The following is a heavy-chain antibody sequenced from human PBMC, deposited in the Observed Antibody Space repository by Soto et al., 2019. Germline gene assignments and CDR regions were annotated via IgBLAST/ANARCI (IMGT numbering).Heavy chain of an antibody. J-gene: IGHJ3*02. D-gene: IGHD4-17*01. V-gene: IGHV3-30*18. Sequence: GGSLRLSCAASGFTFSSYGMHWVRQAPGKGLEWVAVISYDGSNKYYADSVKGRFTISRDNSKNTLYLQMNSLRAEDTAVYYCAKDSKSSVYGDYAGDAFDIWGQGTMVTVSS. CDR3: AKDSKSSVYGDYAGDAFDI. CDR2: ISYDGSNK. CDR1: GFTFSSYG.